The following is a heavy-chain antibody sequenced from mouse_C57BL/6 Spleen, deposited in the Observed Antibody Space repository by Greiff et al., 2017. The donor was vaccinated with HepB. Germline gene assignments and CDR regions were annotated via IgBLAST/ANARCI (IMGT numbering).Heavy chain of an antibody. CDR2: ISSGGDYI. J-gene: IGHJ2*01. Sequence: EVQGVESGEGLVKPGGSLKLSCAASGFTFSSYAMSWVRQTPEKRLEWVAYISSGGDYIYYADTVKGRFTISRDNARNTLYLQMSSLKSEDTAMYYGTRDDYDGGGFDYWGQGTTLTVSS. CDR1: GFTFSSYA. D-gene: IGHD2-4*01. V-gene: IGHV5-9-1*02. CDR3: TRDDYDGGGFDY.